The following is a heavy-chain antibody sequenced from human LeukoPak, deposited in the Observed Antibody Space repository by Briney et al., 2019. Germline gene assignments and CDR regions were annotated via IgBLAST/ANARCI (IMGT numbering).Heavy chain of an antibody. CDR1: GFTFSFYS. V-gene: IGHV3-21*04. J-gene: IGHJ3*02. CDR2: LSSSSSKV. D-gene: IGHD2-2*01. Sequence: GGSLRLSCEASGFTFSFYSMNWVRQAPGKGLEWVSSLSSSSSKVSYVDSVKGRFTISRDNAKNSLYLQMNSLRAEDTAVYYCARGGVVPAAIGAFDIWGQGTMVTVSS. CDR3: ARGGVVPAAIGAFDI.